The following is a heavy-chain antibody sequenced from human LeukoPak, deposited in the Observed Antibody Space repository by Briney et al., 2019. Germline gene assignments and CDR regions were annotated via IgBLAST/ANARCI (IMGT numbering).Heavy chain of an antibody. CDR3: ARMYYYDSSGYPYLYYFDY. D-gene: IGHD3-22*01. V-gene: IGHV4-59*08. CDR2: IYYSGST. J-gene: IGHJ4*02. Sequence: SETLSLTCTVSGGSISSYYWGWIRQPPGKGLEWIGYIYYSGSTNYNPSLKSRVTISVDTSKNQFSLKLSSVTAADTAVYYCARMYYYDSSGYPYLYYFDYWGQGTLVTVSS. CDR1: GGSISSYY.